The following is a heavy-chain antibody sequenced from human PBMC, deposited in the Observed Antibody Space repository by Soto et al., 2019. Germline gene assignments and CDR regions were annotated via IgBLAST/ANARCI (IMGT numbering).Heavy chain of an antibody. D-gene: IGHD6-13*01. Sequence: PSETLSLTCTVSGGSISSYYWSWIRQPPGKGLEWIGYIYYSGSTNYNPSLKSRVTISADTSKNQFSLKLSSVTAADTAVYYCASSNIAAAGFYYYGMDVWGRGTTVTVSS. V-gene: IGHV4-59*01. CDR1: GGSISSYY. CDR3: ASSNIAAAGFYYYGMDV. J-gene: IGHJ6*02. CDR2: IYYSGST.